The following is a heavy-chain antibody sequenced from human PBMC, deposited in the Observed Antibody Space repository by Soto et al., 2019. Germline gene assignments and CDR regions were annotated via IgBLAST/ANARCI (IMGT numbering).Heavy chain of an antibody. CDR3: ARVVRYFDTPYGMDV. Sequence: EVWLLESGEGLVQPGGSLKLSCAASGFTFSSYAMSWVRQAPGKGLEWVSSIGGSGGNTYYADSVKGRFTISRDNSKNTLFLQMNRLRAEDTAEYYCARVVRYFDTPYGMDVWGHGTTVTVSS. CDR1: GFTFSSYA. J-gene: IGHJ6*02. V-gene: IGHV3-23*01. CDR2: IGGSGGNT. D-gene: IGHD3-9*01.